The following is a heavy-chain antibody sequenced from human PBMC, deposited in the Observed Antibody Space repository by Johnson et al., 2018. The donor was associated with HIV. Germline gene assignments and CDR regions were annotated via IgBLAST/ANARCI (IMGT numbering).Heavy chain of an antibody. J-gene: IGHJ3*02. CDR1: GFTFSSYD. D-gene: IGHD6-13*01. Sequence: QVQLVESGGGLVQPGGSLRLSCAASGFTFSSYDMHWVRQATGKGLEWVAVISYDGSNKYYADSVKGRFTISRDNAKNSLYLQVNSLRAEDTAVYYCARDGGYSSSWYKYAFDIWGQGTMVTVSS. V-gene: IGHV3-30-3*01. CDR3: ARDGGYSSSWYKYAFDI. CDR2: ISYDGSNK.